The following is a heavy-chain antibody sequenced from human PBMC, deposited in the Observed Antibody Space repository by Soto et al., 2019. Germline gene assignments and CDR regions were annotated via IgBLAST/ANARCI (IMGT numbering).Heavy chain of an antibody. D-gene: IGHD5-12*01. CDR1: GESFSDYF. V-gene: IGHV4-34*01. Sequence: QVHLQQWGAGLLKPSETLSLTCAVSGESFSDYFYSWIRQPPGKGLEWIGEINHSGARTIYNPSLSSRGTISVDTSKDQFSLRLTSVIAADTAVYYCASGRGYTWTFGGQGTLVTVSS. CDR2: INHSGART. J-gene: IGHJ4*02. CDR3: ASGRGYTWTF.